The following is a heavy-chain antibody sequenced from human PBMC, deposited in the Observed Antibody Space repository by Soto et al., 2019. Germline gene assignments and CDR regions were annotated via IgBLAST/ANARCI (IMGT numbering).Heavy chain of an antibody. Sequence: GGSLRLSCAASGFTFSSYGMHWVRQAPGKGLEWVAVIWYDGSNKYYADSVKGRFTISRDNSENTLYLQMNSLRAEDTAVYYCARDPVIAAAGHYFDYWGQGTLVTVSS. V-gene: IGHV3-33*01. CDR2: IWYDGSNK. D-gene: IGHD6-13*01. J-gene: IGHJ4*02. CDR1: GFTFSSYG. CDR3: ARDPVIAAAGHYFDY.